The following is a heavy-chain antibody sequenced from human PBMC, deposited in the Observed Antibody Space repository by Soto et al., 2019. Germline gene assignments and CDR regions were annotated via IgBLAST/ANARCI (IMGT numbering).Heavy chain of an antibody. Sequence: ASVKVSCKVSGYTLTELSMHWVRQAPGKGLEWMGGFDPEDGETIYAQKFQGRVTMTEDTSTYTAYMELSSLRSEDTAVYYCATDRSLSIAVRPGLNSIDPCGQRPLVTGS. D-gene: IGHD6-6*01. CDR1: GYTLTELS. J-gene: IGHJ5*02. CDR3: ATDRSLSIAVRPGLNSIDP. V-gene: IGHV1-24*01. CDR2: FDPEDGET.